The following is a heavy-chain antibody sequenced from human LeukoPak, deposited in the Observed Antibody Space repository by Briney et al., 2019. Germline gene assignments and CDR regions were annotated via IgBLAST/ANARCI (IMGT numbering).Heavy chain of an antibody. CDR3: ATRMVRGVVLTYFDY. CDR1: GFTFSSYA. D-gene: IGHD3-10*01. J-gene: IGHJ4*02. V-gene: IGHV3-23*01. CDR2: IIDSGDIT. Sequence: PGGSLRLSCEASGFTFSSYAMSWVRQAPGKGLEWVSGIIDSGDITYYANSVKGRFTISRDNSKNTLYLQMNSLRAEDTAVYYCATRMVRGVVLTYFDYWGQGTLVTVSS.